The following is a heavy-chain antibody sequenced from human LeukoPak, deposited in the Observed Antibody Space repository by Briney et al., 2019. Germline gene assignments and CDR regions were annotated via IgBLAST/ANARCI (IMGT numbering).Heavy chain of an antibody. CDR3: ARDDPYGSGSYYNLDY. CDR1: GFTFSSYE. CDR2: ISSSGSTI. V-gene: IGHV3-48*03. Sequence: GGSLRLSCAASGFTFSSYEMNWVRQAPGKGLEWVSCISSSGSTIYYADSVKGRFTISRDNAKNSLYLQMNSLRAEDTAVYYCARDDPYGSGSYYNLDYWGRGTLVTVSS. D-gene: IGHD3-10*01. J-gene: IGHJ4*02.